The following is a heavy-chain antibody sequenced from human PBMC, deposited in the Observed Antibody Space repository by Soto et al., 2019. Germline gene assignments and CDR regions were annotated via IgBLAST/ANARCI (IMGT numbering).Heavy chain of an antibody. Sequence: PAGSLRLSCAPSGFTFSRYSMNWVRQAPGKGLEWVSSISSTTNYIYYADSMKGRFTVSRDNAKNSVYLDMNSLSAEDTAVYYCARESEDLTSNFDYWGQGTLVTVSS. V-gene: IGHV3-21*01. CDR2: ISSTTNYI. J-gene: IGHJ4*02. CDR1: GFTFSRYS. CDR3: ARESEDLTSNFDY.